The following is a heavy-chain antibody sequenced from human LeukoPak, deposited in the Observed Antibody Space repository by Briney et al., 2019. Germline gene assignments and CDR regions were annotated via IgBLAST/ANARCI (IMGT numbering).Heavy chain of an antibody. CDR3: ARIVYSTRGSGNYLYAEFYLDH. CDR2: ISSGDGT. D-gene: IGHD3-10*01. J-gene: IGHJ4*02. CDR1: GFSFSSYA. Sequence: GGSLRLSCAASGFSFSSYAMSWVRQAPGKGLEWVSSISSGDGTFYADSVKGRFSISRDISTNTLFLQMNSLRADDTAVYYCARIVYSTRGSGNYLYAEFYLDHWGQGTPATVSS. V-gene: IGHV3-23*01.